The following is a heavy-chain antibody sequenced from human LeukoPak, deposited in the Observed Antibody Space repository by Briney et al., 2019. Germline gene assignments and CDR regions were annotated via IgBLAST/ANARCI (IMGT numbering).Heavy chain of an antibody. D-gene: IGHD2/OR15-2a*01. J-gene: IGHJ4*02. CDR3: VSFYETY. Sequence: GGSLRLSCAASGNYWMHWVRQAPGKGLVWVSHINSDGSWTSYVDSVKGRFTISKDNAKNTVYLQMNSLRAEDTAVYYCVSFYETYWGRGTLVTVSS. CDR2: INSDGSWT. CDR1: GNYW. V-gene: IGHV3-74*01.